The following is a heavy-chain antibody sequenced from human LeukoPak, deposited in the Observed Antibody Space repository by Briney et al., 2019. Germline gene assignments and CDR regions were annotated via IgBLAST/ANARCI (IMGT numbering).Heavy chain of an antibody. CDR2: MNPNSGNT. CDR1: GYTFTSYD. V-gene: IGHV1-8*01. Sequence: ASVKVSCKASGYTFTSYDINWVRQATGQGLEWMGWMNPNSGNTGYAQKFQGRVTMTRNTSISTAYMELSSLRSEDTAVYYCARGYDYLYAEYFQHWAQGTLVTISS. CDR3: ARGYDYLYAEYFQH. J-gene: IGHJ1*01. D-gene: IGHD4-11*01.